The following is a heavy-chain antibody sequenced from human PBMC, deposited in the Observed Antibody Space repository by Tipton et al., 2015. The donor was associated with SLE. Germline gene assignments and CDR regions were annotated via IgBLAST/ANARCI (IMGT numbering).Heavy chain of an antibody. D-gene: IGHD3-22*01. V-gene: IGHV4-59*01. Sequence: LRLSCTVSGDSINGYYWTWIRQPPGKGLEWVGYVYSSGFSDYNPSLRSRVTISLDTSKNQFSLRLSSATAADTAVYYCARVGHGFDDSGYNSHYYYYMDVWGKGTTVTVSS. CDR2: VYSSGFS. J-gene: IGHJ6*03. CDR1: GDSINGYY. CDR3: ARVGHGFDDSGYNSHYYYYMDV.